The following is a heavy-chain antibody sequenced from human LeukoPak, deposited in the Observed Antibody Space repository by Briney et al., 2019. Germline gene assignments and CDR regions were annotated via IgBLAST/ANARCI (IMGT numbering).Heavy chain of an antibody. D-gene: IGHD2-15*01. V-gene: IGHV3-11*01. Sequence: GGSLRLSRAASGFTFSDYYMSWIRQAPGKGLEWVSYISSSGSTIYYADSVKGRFTISRDNAKNSLYLQMNSLRAEDTAVYYCARDGGCSGGSCPETGFDPWGQGTLVTVSS. J-gene: IGHJ5*02. CDR1: GFTFSDYY. CDR3: ARDGGCSGGSCPETGFDP. CDR2: ISSSGSTI.